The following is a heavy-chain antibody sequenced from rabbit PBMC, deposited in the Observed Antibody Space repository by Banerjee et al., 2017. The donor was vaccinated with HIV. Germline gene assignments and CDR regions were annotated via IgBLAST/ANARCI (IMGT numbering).Heavy chain of an antibody. D-gene: IGHD4-1*01. Sequence: QEQLEESGGDLVKPEGSLTLTCTASGFSFSNKYVMCWVRQAPGKGLEWIACINTSSGNTVYAIWAKGRFTISRTSSTTVTLQMTSLTAADTATYFCVRDGGIVVAGAFNLWGQGTLVTVS. CDR1: GFSFSNKYV. V-gene: IGHV1S45*01. CDR3: VRDGGIVVAGAFNL. CDR2: INTSSGNT. J-gene: IGHJ4*01.